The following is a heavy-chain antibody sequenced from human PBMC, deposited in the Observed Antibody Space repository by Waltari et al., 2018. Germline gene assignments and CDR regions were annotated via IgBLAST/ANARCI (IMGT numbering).Heavy chain of an antibody. CDR2: ITTAEPKT. CDR3: ARDRGTATPLDP. Sequence: EVQVVESGGGLVQPGGSLRLSCVASGFTFSSHWMHWVRQVSGKGLEWVSRITTAEPKTAYADAVKGRFTVSRDNAKNTVYLQMTSVRAEDTGMYYCARDRGTATPLDPWGQGTVVTVSS. J-gene: IGHJ5*02. CDR1: GFTFSSHW. D-gene: IGHD3-10*01. V-gene: IGHV3-74*03.